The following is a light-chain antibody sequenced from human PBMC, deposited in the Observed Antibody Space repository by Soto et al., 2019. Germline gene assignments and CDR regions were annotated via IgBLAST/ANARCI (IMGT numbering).Light chain of an antibody. CDR3: QQRRSWPIT. Sequence: EIVLTQSPATLSLSPGERATLSCRASQSLNSYLAWYQQKPSQAPRLLIYDASNRATGVPARFSGSGSGTDFTLTINSLEPEDFAVYYCQQRRSWPITFGGGTKVEIK. CDR1: QSLNSY. V-gene: IGKV3-11*01. J-gene: IGKJ4*01. CDR2: DAS.